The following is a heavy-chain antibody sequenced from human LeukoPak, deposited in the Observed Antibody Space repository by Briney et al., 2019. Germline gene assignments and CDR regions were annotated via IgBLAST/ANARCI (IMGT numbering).Heavy chain of an antibody. CDR1: GFSLSTSGMC. D-gene: IGHD6-13*01. J-gene: IGHJ4*02. CDR2: IDWADDK. CDR3: ARITPAGRQLDY. V-gene: IGHV2-70*01. Sequence: SGPTLVNPTQTLTLTCTFSGFSLSTSGMCGSWIRQPPGKALECLAPIDWADDKYYSTSPKTRPTISKDTSRNQVVLTMTNMDPVDTATYYCARITPAGRQLDYWGQGTLVTVSS.